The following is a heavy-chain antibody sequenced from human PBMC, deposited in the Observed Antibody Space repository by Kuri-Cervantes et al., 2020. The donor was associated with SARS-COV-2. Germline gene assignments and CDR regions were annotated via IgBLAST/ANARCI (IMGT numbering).Heavy chain of an antibody. D-gene: IGHD3-10*01. V-gene: IGHV4-38-2*01. CDR1: GYSISSGYY. Sequence: SETLSLTCAVSGYSISSGYYWGWIRQPPGKGLEWIGSIYHSGSTNYNPSLKSRVTISVDTSKNQFSLKLSSVTAADTAVYYCARPRGRPGYYYYYGMDVWGQGTTVTVSS. J-gene: IGHJ6*02. CDR2: IYHSGST. CDR3: ARPRGRPGYYYYYGMDV.